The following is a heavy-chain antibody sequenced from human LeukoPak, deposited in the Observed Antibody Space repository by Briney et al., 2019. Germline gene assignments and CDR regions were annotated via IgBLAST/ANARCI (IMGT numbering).Heavy chain of an antibody. D-gene: IGHD1-26*01. CDR1: GFTFNKYW. CDR2: ISSSGTTI. V-gene: IGHV3-11*01. CDR3: ARRRDSGSLQHFDY. Sequence: GGSLRLSCATSGFTFNKYWMTWVRQAPGKGLEWVSYISSSGTTIYYADSVKGRFTISRDNAKNSLYLQMNSLRAEDTAVYYCARRRDSGSLQHFDYWGQGTLVTVSS. J-gene: IGHJ4*02.